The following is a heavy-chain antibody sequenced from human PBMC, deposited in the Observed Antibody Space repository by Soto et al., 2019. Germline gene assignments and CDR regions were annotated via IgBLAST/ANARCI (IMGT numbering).Heavy chain of an antibody. J-gene: IGHJ6*03. V-gene: IGHV4-59*01. CDR1: GGSISSYY. CDR2: IYYSGST. D-gene: IGHD5-12*01. Sequence: PSETLSLTCTVSGGSISSYYWSWIRQPPGKGLEWIGYIYYSGSTNYNPSLKSRVTISVDTSKNQFSLKLSSVTAADTAVYYCARDSGYDDYYYYYMDVWGKGTTVTVSS. CDR3: ARDSGYDDYYYYYMDV.